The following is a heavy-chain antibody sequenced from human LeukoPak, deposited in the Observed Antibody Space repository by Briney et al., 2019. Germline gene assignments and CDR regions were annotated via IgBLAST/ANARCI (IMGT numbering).Heavy chain of an antibody. CDR1: GGSISSYY. J-gene: IGHJ4*02. D-gene: IGHD5-12*01. Sequence: SETLSRTCTVSGGSISSYYWSWIRQPPGKGLEWIGYIYYSGSTNYNPSLKSRVTISVDTSKNQFSLKLSSVTAADTAVYYCAGGWWLRLFYFDYWGQGTLVTVSS. V-gene: IGHV4-59*01. CDR2: IYYSGST. CDR3: AGGWWLRLFYFDY.